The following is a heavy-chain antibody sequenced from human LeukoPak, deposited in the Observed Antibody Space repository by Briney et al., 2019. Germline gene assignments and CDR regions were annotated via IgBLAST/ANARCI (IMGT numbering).Heavy chain of an antibody. CDR1: GGSISSSNW. J-gene: IGHJ4*02. V-gene: IGHV4-4*02. Sequence: SGTLSLTCAVSGGSISSSNWWSWVRQPPGKGLEWIGEIYHSGSTNYNPSLKSRVTISVDKSKNQFSLKLSSVSAADTAVYYCASGLLYGSGSSIKTYYFDYWGQGTLVTVSS. CDR2: IYHSGST. D-gene: IGHD3-10*01. CDR3: ASGLLYGSGSSIKTYYFDY.